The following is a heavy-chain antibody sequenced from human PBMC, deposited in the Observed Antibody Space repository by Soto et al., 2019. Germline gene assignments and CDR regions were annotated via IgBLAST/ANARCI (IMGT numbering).Heavy chain of an antibody. CDR1: GFTFSSYG. CDR2: ISGSGATI. V-gene: IGHV3-23*01. J-gene: IGHJ5*01. D-gene: IGHD3-10*01. CDR3: AKEKRTRLWSVFDP. Sequence: GGSLRLSCAASGFTFSSYGMHWVRQAPGKGLEWVAVISGSGATIYYADSVKGRFTISRDNSKNTLYLQMNSLRVEDTAVYYCAKEKRTRLWSVFDPWGQGTLVTVSS.